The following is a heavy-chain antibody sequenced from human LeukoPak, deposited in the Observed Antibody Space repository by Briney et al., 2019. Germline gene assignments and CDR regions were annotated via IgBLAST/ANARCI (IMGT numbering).Heavy chain of an antibody. V-gene: IGHV3-7*04. J-gene: IGHJ4*02. CDR1: GFIFSTHW. D-gene: IGHD5-24*01. CDR3: ARQSHGYILFDY. Sequence: GGSLGLSCAASGFIFSTHWMSWVRQAPGKGLEWVANIKQDGSEKFYVDSVKGRFTISRDNAKNSVYLQMNSLTAEDTAVYYCARQSHGYILFDYWGQGTLVTVSS. CDR2: IKQDGSEK.